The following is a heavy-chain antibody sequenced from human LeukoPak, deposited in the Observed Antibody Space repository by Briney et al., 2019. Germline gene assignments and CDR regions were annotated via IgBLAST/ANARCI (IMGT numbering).Heavy chain of an antibody. CDR3: ARSRSGYYEDY. J-gene: IGHJ4*02. CDR1: GFTFDDYA. D-gene: IGHD3-22*01. V-gene: IGHV3-9*01. CDR2: INWNSDSI. Sequence: GGSLRLSCAVSGFTFDDYAMHWVRQVPGKGLEWVSGINWNSDSIGYADSVKGRFTISRDNAKNSLSLQVNSLSAEGTAVYYCARSRSGYYEDYWGQGTLVTVSS.